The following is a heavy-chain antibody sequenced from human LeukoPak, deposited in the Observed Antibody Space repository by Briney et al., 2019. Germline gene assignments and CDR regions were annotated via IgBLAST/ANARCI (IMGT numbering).Heavy chain of an antibody. D-gene: IGHD6-19*01. CDR1: GGSFSGYY. J-gene: IGHJ4*02. V-gene: IGHV4-4*07. CDR2: IYTSGST. Sequence: SETLSLTCAVYGGSFSGYYWSWIRQPAGKGLEWIGRIYTSGSTNYNPSLKSRVTMSVDTSKNQFSLKLSSVTAADTAVYYCARDHSSGWYVGADYWGQGTLVTVSS. CDR3: ARDHSSGWYVGADY.